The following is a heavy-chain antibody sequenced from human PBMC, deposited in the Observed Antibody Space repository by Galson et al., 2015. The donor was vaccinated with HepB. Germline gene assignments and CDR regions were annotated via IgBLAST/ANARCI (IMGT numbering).Heavy chain of an antibody. D-gene: IGHD6-13*01. V-gene: IGHV1-69*04. CDR1: GGTFSSYT. Sequence: SVKVSCKASGGTFSSYTISWVRQAPGQGLEWMGRIIPILGIANYAQKFQGRVTITADKSTSTAYMELSSLRSEDTAVYYCAREKQQGRTYFDYWGQGTLVTVSS. CDR2: IIPILGIA. CDR3: AREKQQGRTYFDY. J-gene: IGHJ4*02.